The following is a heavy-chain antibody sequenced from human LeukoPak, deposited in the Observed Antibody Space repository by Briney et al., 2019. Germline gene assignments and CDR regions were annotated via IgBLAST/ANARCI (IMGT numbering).Heavy chain of an antibody. D-gene: IGHD4-17*01. CDR2: IYDSGST. V-gene: IGHV4-59*01. J-gene: IGHJ4*02. Sequence: PSETLSLTCTVSGGSISSYYWSWIRQPPGKGLEWIGYIYDSGSTNYNPSLKSRVTISVDTSKNQFSLKVSSVTAADTAVYYCARMTTVTTGIDYWGQGTLVTVSS. CDR3: ARMTTVTTGIDY. CDR1: GGSISSYY.